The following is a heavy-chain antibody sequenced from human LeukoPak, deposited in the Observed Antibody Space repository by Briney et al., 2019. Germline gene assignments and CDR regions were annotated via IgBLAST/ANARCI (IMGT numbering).Heavy chain of an antibody. D-gene: IGHD6-19*01. V-gene: IGHV3-48*01. CDR2: ISGGSSTI. CDR3: ARVGSNQWLDY. J-gene: IGHJ4*02. Sequence: PGGSLRLSCVASGFTLSSYSINWVRQAPGKGLEWVSYISGGSSTIYNADSVKGRFTISRDNAKNLLYLLMDTLRAEDAAVYYCARVGSNQWLDYWGQGTLVTVSS. CDR1: GFTLSSYS.